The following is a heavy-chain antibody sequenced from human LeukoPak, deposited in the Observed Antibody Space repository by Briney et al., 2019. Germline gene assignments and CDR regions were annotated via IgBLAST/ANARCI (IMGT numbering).Heavy chain of an antibody. CDR2: ISGSGGST. Sequence: GGSLRLSCAASGFTFSSYAMSWVRQAPGKGLEWVSAISGSGGSTYYADSVKGRFTISRDNSKNTLYLQMHSLRADDTAVYYCAKSLSWARSYYYYGMDVWGQGTTVTVSS. CDR3: AKSLSWARSYYYYGMDV. CDR1: GFTFSSYA. V-gene: IGHV3-23*01. D-gene: IGHD3-16*01. J-gene: IGHJ6*02.